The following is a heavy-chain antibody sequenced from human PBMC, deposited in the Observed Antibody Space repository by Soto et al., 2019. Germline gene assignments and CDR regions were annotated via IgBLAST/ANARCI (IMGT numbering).Heavy chain of an antibody. D-gene: IGHD6-19*01. CDR1: GGTFSSYA. Sequence: QVQLVQSGAEVKKPGSSVKVSCKASGGTFSSYAISWVRQAPGQGLEWMGGIIPIFGTANYAPKFQGRVTITADESTSTAYMELSSMRSEDTAVYFCEGDGEFYSSGWRSWLVPLGQGTLVTVSS. J-gene: IGHJ5*02. V-gene: IGHV1-69*01. CDR2: IIPIFGTA. CDR3: EGDGEFYSSGWRSWLVP.